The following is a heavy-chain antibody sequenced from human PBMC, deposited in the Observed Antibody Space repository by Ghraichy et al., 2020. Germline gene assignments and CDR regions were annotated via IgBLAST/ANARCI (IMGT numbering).Heavy chain of an antibody. Sequence: LSLTCAASGFTFSSYSMNWVRQAPGKGLEWVSYISSGSSTIYYADSVKGRFTISRDNAKNSLYLQRNSLRAEDTAVYHCARPYSSGLTSSGAYFDSWGQGTLVTVSS. V-gene: IGHV3-48*01. CDR1: GFTFSSYS. D-gene: IGHD6-19*01. CDR3: ARPYSSGLTSSGAYFDS. CDR2: ISSGSSTI. J-gene: IGHJ4*02.